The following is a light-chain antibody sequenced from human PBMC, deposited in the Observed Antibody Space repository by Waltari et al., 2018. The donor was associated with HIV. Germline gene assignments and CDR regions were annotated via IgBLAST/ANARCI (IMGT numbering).Light chain of an antibody. J-gene: IGKJ5*01. Sequence: DIQMTQSPSSLSASVGDRVTITCRASQGISNYLAWYQQKPGKAPKLLLYAGSIFASGVPSRFSGSGSGTDYTLTISGLQPEDFATYYCQHYYTTLPIAFGQGTRLEIK. CDR2: AGS. CDR3: QHYYTTLPIA. CDR1: QGISNY. V-gene: IGKV1-NL1*01.